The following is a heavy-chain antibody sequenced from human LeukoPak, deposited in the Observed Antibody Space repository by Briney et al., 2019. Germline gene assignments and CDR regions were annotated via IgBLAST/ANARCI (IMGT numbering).Heavy chain of an antibody. CDR1: RGTFSSYA. Sequence: SVKVSCKASRGTFSSYAISWVRQAPGQGLEWMGGIIPIFGTANYAQKFQGRVTITADESTSTAYMELSSLRSEDTAVYYCASDVEDGSGSFVYYFDYWGQGTLVTVSS. CDR2: IIPIFGTA. J-gene: IGHJ4*02. CDR3: ASDVEDGSGSFVYYFDY. D-gene: IGHD3-10*01. V-gene: IGHV1-69*13.